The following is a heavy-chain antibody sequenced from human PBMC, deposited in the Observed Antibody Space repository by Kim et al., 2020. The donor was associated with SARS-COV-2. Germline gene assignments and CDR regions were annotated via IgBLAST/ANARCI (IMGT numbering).Heavy chain of an antibody. D-gene: IGHD6-19*01. J-gene: IGHJ4*02. Sequence: SETLSLTCTVSGGSISSYYWSWIRQPPGKGLEWIGYIYYSGSTNYNPSLKSRVTISVDTSKNQFSLKLSSVTAADTAVYYCARDGSGWYGEFDYWGQGTLVTVSS. CDR2: IYYSGST. V-gene: IGHV4-59*01. CDR1: GGSISSYY. CDR3: ARDGSGWYGEFDY.